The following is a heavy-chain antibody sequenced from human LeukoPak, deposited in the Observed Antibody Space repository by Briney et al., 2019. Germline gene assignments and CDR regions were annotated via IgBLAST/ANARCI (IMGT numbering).Heavy chain of an antibody. CDR1: GGSLSSYY. CDR3: ARAYSGSYYDSGFDY. CDR2: IYYSGST. V-gene: IGHV4-59*08. J-gene: IGHJ4*02. Sequence: SETLSLTCTVSGGSLSSYYWSWIRQPPGKGLEWIGYIYYSGSTNYNPSLKSRVTISVDTSKNQFSLRLSSVTAADTAVYYCARAYSGSYYDSGFDYWGQGTLVTVSS. D-gene: IGHD1-26*01.